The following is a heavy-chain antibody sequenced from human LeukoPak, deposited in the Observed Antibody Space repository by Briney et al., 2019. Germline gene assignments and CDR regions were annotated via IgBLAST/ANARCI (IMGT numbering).Heavy chain of an antibody. CDR2: IYYSGYT. CDR3: VRIDVGDYYYFGLDV. V-gene: IGHV4-59*08. CDR1: GFTFSDYY. Sequence: GSLRLSCAASGFTFSDYYMSWIRQPPGKELEWIGSIYYSGYTNYNPSLESRVTILLDTSKNQFSLKLSSVTAADTAVYYCVRIDVGDYYYFGLDVWGQGTTVTVSS. J-gene: IGHJ6*02. D-gene: IGHD5-12*01.